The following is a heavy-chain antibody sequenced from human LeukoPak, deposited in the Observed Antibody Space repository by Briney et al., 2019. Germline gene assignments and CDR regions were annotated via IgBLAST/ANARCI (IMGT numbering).Heavy chain of an antibody. CDR3: ARQRRYCSGDNCYQRTFDY. J-gene: IGHJ4*02. CDR2: ISWNSDSI. Sequence: TGGSLRLSCAASGFTFDDYAMHWVRQAPGKGLEWVSGISWNSDSIGYADSVKGRFTISRDNAKNSLYLQMNSLRAEDTAVYYCARQRRYCSGDNCYQRTFDYWGQGTLVTVSS. V-gene: IGHV3-9*01. D-gene: IGHD2-15*01. CDR1: GFTFDDYA.